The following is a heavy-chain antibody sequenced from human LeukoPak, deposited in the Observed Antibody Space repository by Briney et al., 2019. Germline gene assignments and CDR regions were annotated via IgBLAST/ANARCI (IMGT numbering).Heavy chain of an antibody. Sequence: GGSLRLSCAASGFTFSSYTMHWVRQAPGKGLEYVSAISSNGGSTYYANSVKCRFTISRDNSKNTLYLQMGSLRAEDMAVYYCARWRHISGYYYDDLGQGTLVTGSS. J-gene: IGHJ4*02. D-gene: IGHD3-22*01. V-gene: IGHV3-64*01. CDR3: ARWRHISGYYYDD. CDR1: GFTFSSYT. CDR2: ISSNGGST.